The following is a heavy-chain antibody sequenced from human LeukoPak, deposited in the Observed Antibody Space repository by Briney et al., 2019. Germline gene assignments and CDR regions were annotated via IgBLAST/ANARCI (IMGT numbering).Heavy chain of an antibody. V-gene: IGHV3-7*01. J-gene: IGHJ4*02. D-gene: IGHD1-1*01. CDR3: ATDSPETAAFDY. CDR1: GFTFSSYW. CDR2: IKEDGSEK. Sequence: HPGGSLRLSCAASGFTFSSYWMSWARQAPGKGLEWVANIKEDGSEKYYVDSVKGRFTISRDNAKNSLYLQMDSLRAEDTAVYYCATDSPETAAFDYWGQGTLVTVSS.